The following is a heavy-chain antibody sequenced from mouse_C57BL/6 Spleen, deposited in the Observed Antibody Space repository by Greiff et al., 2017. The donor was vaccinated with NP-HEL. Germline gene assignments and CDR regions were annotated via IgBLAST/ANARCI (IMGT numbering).Heavy chain of an antibody. CDR3: ARSDDYERDAMDY. CDR1: GYTFTDYY. D-gene: IGHD2-4*01. J-gene: IGHJ4*01. V-gene: IGHV1-26*01. CDR2: INPNNGGT. Sequence: VQLQQSGPELVKPGASVKISCKASGYTFTDYYMNWVKQSHGKSLEWIGDINPNNGGTSYNQKFKGKATLTVDKSSSTAYMELRSLTSEDSAVYYCARSDDYERDAMDYWGQGTSVTVSS.